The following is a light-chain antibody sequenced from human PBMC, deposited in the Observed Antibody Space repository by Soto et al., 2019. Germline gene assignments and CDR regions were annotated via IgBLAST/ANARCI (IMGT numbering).Light chain of an antibody. CDR3: QQYGTSPPT. V-gene: IGKV3-20*01. Sequence: EIVLTQSPGTLSLSPGERATLSCKASQSVSSNFLAWYQRKPCQAPRLLIYGASYRDTDIPYRFSGSGSGTAFTLTITRLEPEDFAVYSCQQYGTSPPTFGQGTKVEI. J-gene: IGKJ1*01. CDR1: QSVSSNF. CDR2: GAS.